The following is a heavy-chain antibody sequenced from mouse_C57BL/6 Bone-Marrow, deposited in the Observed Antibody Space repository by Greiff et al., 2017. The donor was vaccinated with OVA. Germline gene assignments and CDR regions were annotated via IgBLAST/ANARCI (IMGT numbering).Heavy chain of an antibody. CDR3: ASTVGMDY. CDR1: GYTFTSYW. V-gene: IGHV1-64*01. Sequence: QVQLQQPGAELVKPGASVKLSCKASGYTFTSYWMHWVKQRPGQGLEWIGMIHPNRGSTNYNPKFKSKATLTVDTSSSTAYLQLSSLTSEDSACYYCASTVGMDYWGQGTTLTVSS. J-gene: IGHJ2*01. CDR2: IHPNRGST. D-gene: IGHD1-1*01.